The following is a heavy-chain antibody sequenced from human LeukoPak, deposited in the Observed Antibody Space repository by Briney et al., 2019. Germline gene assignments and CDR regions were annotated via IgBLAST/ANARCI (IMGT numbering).Heavy chain of an antibody. Sequence: GEFLKISCKGSGYSFTSYWIAWVRQMPGKGLEWMGIIYPGDSDTRYSPSFQGQVTISADKSISTAYLQWSSLKASDTAIYYCARRYCSSTTCRGDFDYWGQGTLVAVSS. CDR1: GYSFTSYW. CDR2: IYPGDSDT. J-gene: IGHJ4*02. V-gene: IGHV5-51*01. CDR3: ARRYCSSTTCRGDFDY. D-gene: IGHD2-2*01.